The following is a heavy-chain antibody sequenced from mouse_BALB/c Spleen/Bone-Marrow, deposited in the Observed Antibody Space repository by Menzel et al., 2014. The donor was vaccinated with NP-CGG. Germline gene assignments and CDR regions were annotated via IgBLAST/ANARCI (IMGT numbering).Heavy chain of an antibody. Sequence: EVQLQQSGPELVKPGASVKISCKASGYSFTGYYMHWVKQSHVKSLEWIGRINPYNGATSYNQNFKDKASLTVDKSSSTAYMELHSLTSEDSAVYYCARGGTARATYAMDYWGQGTSVTVSS. D-gene: IGHD3-1*01. J-gene: IGHJ4*01. CDR1: GYSFTGYY. CDR3: ARGGTARATYAMDY. CDR2: INPYNGAT. V-gene: IGHV1-26*01.